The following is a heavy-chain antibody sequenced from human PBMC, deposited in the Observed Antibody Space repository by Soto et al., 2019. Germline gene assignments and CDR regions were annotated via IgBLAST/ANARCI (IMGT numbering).Heavy chain of an antibody. CDR1: GYTFTSYG. CDR2: ISAHNGNT. D-gene: IGHD1-1*01. J-gene: IGHJ4*02. Sequence: QVHLVQSGAEVKKPGASVKVSCKASGYTFTSYGITWVRQAPGQGLEWMGWISAHNGNTDYAQKLQGRVIVTRDTSTRTAYMELRSLLSDEPAVYYCARGRYGDYWGQGALVTVSS. V-gene: IGHV1-18*01. CDR3: ARGRYGDY.